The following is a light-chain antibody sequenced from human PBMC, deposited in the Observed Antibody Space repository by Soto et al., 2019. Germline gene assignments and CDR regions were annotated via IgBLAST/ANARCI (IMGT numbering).Light chain of an antibody. CDR1: QGVSSRY. V-gene: IGKV3-20*01. J-gene: IGKJ5*01. CDR2: GAS. CDR3: QQYGYSPIT. Sequence: EIGLTPSPAPLSLSPGERAAHSCRASQGVSSRYLAWYQQKPVQAPSLLIYGASGRATGIPDKCSGSGSGTDFTLTIDGLEPEDFAVYYCQQYGYSPITFGQGTRLEI.